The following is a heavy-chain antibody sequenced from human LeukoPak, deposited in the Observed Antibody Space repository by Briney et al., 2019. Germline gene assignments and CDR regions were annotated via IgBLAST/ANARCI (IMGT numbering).Heavy chain of an antibody. CDR1: GFNFGIYG. D-gene: IGHD2-15*01. V-gene: IGHV3-30*18. CDR2: ISYDGSET. Sequence: GGSLRLSCTASGFNFGIYGMHWVRQPPGKGLEWVAVISYDGSETYYADSVKGRFTISRDNSKNTLYLQMNSLRAEDTAVYYCAKPLLYCSGGSCYTAYYYYGMDVWGQGTTVTVSS. CDR3: AKPLLYCSGGSCYTAYYYYGMDV. J-gene: IGHJ6*02.